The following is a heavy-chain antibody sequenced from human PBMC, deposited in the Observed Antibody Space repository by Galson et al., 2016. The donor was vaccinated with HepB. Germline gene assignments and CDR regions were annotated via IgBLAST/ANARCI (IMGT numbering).Heavy chain of an antibody. Sequence: SLRLSCAASGFSFSSFGMNWVRQPPGKGLEWIGEISLSGSTNSNPSLKSRVTISIDKSKNQVSLKLTSVTAADTAVYYCARAGYAYVPADYWGQGTLVTVSS. D-gene: IGHD5-18*01. CDR1: GFSFSSFG. CDR2: ISLSGST. V-gene: IGHV4-4*02. J-gene: IGHJ4*02. CDR3: ARAGYAYVPADY.